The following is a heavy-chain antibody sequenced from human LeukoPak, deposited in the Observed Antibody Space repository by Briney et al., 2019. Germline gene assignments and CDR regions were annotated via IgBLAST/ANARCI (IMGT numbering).Heavy chain of an antibody. CDR2: INPNSGGT. V-gene: IGHV1-2*02. CDR3: AKDGYCTGGVCYNWFDP. J-gene: IGHJ5*02. CDR1: GYTFTGYY. Sequence: ASVKVSCKASGYTFTGYYMHWVRQAPGQGLEWMGWINPNSGGTNYAQKFQGRVTMTRDTSISTAYMELSRLRFDDTAVYYCAKDGYCTGGVCYNWFDPWGQGTLVTVSS. D-gene: IGHD2-8*02.